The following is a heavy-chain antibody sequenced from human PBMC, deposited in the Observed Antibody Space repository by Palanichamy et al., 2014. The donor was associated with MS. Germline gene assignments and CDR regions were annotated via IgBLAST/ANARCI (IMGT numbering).Heavy chain of an antibody. CDR2: IYSDGST. V-gene: IGHV3-53*01. J-gene: IGHJ2*01. D-gene: IGHD4-17*01. Sequence: EVQLVESGGGLIQPGGSLRLSCAASGFTVSSNYMRLGPPGSRRGLEWVSVIYSDGSTYYADSVKGRFTISRDNSKNTLYLQMNSLRAEDTAVYYCARDTTVNPSPNWYFDLWGRGTLVTVSS. CDR3: ARDTTVNPSPNWYFDL. CDR1: GFTVSSNY.